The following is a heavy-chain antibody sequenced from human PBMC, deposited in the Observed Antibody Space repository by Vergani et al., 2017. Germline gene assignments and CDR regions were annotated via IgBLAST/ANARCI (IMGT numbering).Heavy chain of an antibody. J-gene: IGHJ4*02. CDR2: ISGSGGST. CDR1: GFTFSSYS. CDR3: ARDKSGSGWYPQFDY. D-gene: IGHD6-19*01. Sequence: EVQLVESGGGLVKPGGSLRLSCAASGFTFSSYSMNWVRQPPGKGLEWVSAISGSGGSTYYADSVKGRFTISRDNSKNTLYLQMNSLRAEDTALYYCARDKSGSGWYPQFDYWGQGTLVTVSS. V-gene: IGHV3-23*04.